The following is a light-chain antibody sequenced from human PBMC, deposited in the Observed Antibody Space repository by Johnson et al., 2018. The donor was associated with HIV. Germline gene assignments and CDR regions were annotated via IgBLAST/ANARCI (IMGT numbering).Light chain of an antibody. V-gene: IGLV1-51*01. J-gene: IGLJ1*01. CDR2: DNN. CDR1: SSNIGRNY. Sequence: QSVLTQPPSVSAAPGQKVTISCSGSSSNIGRNYVSWYQQLTGTAPKLLIYDNNKRPSGIPDRFSGSKSGTSATLGITGLQTGDEADYYCGTWDSSLRVGFFGTGTKVTVL. CDR3: GTWDSSLRVGF.